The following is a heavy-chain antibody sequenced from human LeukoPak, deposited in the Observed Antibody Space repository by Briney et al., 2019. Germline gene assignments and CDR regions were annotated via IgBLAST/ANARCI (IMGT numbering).Heavy chain of an antibody. CDR1: GGSISSYY. Sequence: SETLSLTCTVSGGSISSYYWSWIRQPPGKRLEWIGHIYYSGSTNYNPSLKSRVTMSVDTSKNQFSLSLSSVTAADTAVYYCARHISGGATLDWGQGTLVTVSS. V-gene: IGHV4-59*08. J-gene: IGHJ4*02. CDR2: IYYSGST. CDR3: ARHISGGATLD. D-gene: IGHD2-15*01.